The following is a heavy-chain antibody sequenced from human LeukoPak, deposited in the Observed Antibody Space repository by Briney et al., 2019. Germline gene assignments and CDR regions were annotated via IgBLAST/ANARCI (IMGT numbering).Heavy chain of an antibody. CDR2: IPSTSSYT. J-gene: IGHJ4*02. Sequence: PGRSLRLSCAASGFTFSDYYMSWIRQAPGKGLEWVSYIPSTSSYTSYADSVKGRFTISRDNAKNSLYLQMSSLRAEDTAVYYCARAANTAAGTPTLAIDYWGQGTLVTVSS. CDR3: ARAANTAAGTPTLAIDY. CDR1: GFTFSDYY. V-gene: IGHV3-11*05. D-gene: IGHD6-13*01.